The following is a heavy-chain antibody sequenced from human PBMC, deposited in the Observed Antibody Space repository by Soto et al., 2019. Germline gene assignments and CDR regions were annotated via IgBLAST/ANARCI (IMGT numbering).Heavy chain of an antibody. Sequence: QVLLLQSGSEVKKAGSSVKVSCKASGDAFKSYAIHWVRQAPGQGLEYMGRIIPSYDRTKYAQKFQGRLTLTADMYTSTVYMELSSLRSEDTAVYYCARDPTNGYGDDTFDYWGQGTKVIVSS. CDR1: GDAFKSYA. J-gene: IGHJ4*02. D-gene: IGHD4-17*01. CDR2: IIPSYDRT. CDR3: ARDPTNGYGDDTFDY. V-gene: IGHV1-69*06.